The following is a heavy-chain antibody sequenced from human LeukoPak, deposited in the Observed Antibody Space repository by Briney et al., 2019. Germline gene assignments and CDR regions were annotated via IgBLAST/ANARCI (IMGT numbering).Heavy chain of an antibody. V-gene: IGHV4-59*01. CDR3: ARGAWSLDY. Sequence: SETLSLTCTVSGGSISGYDWSWLRQPPGKGLEWIAYFHKSGSTDYNPSLKSRVIISADTSRNQLFLQVSSLTATDTAVYYCARGAWSLDYWGQGTPVTVSS. J-gene: IGHJ4*02. D-gene: IGHD2-15*01. CDR1: GGSISGYD. CDR2: FHKSGST.